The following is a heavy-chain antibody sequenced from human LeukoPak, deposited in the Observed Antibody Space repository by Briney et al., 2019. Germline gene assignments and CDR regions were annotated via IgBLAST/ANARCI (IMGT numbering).Heavy chain of an antibody. CDR1: GFTFSSYA. J-gene: IGHJ5*02. D-gene: IGHD6-13*01. CDR3: ARDRFPPRAGLSSWYLWWFDP. Sequence: PGGSLRLSCAASGFTFSSYAMHWVRQAPGKGLEWVAVISYDGSNKYYADSVKGRFTISRDNSKNTLYLQMNSLRAEDTAVYYCARDRFPPRAGLSSWYLWWFDPWGQGTLVTVSS. V-gene: IGHV3-30*04. CDR2: ISYDGSNK.